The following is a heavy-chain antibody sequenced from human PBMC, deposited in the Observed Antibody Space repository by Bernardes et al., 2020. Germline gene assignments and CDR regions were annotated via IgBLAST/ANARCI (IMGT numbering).Heavy chain of an antibody. CDR2: VYYSGT. Sequence: SETLSLTCTVSGGSIGSYYWSWIRQPPGKGLEWIAYVYYSGTNYNPSLKSRVTIAVDTSKNQFSLRLSSVTAADSAVYYCARLRGVAVAGTGDPVYYFDYWGQGTLVTGSS. J-gene: IGHJ4*02. CDR1: GGSIGSYY. CDR3: ARLRGVAVAGTGDPVYYFDY. V-gene: IGHV4-59*08. D-gene: IGHD6-19*01.